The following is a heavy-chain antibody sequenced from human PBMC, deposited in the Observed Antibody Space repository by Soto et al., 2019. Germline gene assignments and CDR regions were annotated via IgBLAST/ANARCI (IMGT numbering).Heavy chain of an antibody. CDR3: TRANGPAAIGHFHYGMDV. D-gene: IGHD2-2*02. CDR2: VNSDGSGT. CDR1: GFSFISYW. J-gene: IGHJ6*02. V-gene: IGHV3-74*01. Sequence: GGSLRLSCGASGFSFISYWMHWGRQAPGKGLVWVSRVNSDGSGTSYADSVEGRLTISRDNAKNTLYLQMNSLRAEDTAVYYCTRANGPAAIGHFHYGMDVWGQGTTVTVSS.